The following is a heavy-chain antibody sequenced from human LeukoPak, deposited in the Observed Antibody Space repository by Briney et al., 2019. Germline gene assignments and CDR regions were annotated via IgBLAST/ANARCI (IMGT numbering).Heavy chain of an antibody. Sequence: SETLSLTCTVSGGSISSSSYYWGWIRQPPGKGLEWIGSIYYSGSTYYNPSLKSRVTISVDTSKNQFSLKLSSVTAADTAVYYCARLRYSGGVFDYWGQGTLVTVSS. CDR3: ARLRYSGGVFDY. CDR2: IYYSGST. J-gene: IGHJ4*02. CDR1: GGSISSSSYY. V-gene: IGHV4-39*01. D-gene: IGHD2-15*01.